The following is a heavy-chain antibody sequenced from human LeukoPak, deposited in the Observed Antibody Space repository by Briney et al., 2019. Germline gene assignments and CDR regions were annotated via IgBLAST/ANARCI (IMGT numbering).Heavy chain of an antibody. CDR3: AVKFAAGKANWFDP. CDR2: ILHSGST. V-gene: IGHV4-4*01. J-gene: IGHJ5*02. CDR1: GGSITTSKW. D-gene: IGHD3-10*01. Sequence: PAETLCLTCGVSGGSITTSKWWSWVRQAPGKGLEWIGEILHSGSTNYNPSPRSRVTILVDTSRNHFSLNVGSVTAADAAVYFCAVKFAAGKANWFDPWGQGTLVTVSS.